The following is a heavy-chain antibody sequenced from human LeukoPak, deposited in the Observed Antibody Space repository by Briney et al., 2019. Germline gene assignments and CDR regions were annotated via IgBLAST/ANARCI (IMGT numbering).Heavy chain of an antibody. D-gene: IGHD6-19*01. CDR2: ISSSSSTI. V-gene: IGHV3-48*01. CDR1: GFTVSSNY. J-gene: IGHJ4*02. CDR3: ARHESIAVAGSFDY. Sequence: GGSLRLSCAASGFTVSSNYMSWVRQAPGKGLEWVSYISSSSSTIYYADSVKGRFTISRDNAKNSLYLQMNSLRAEDTAVYYCARHESIAVAGSFDYWGQGTLVTVSS.